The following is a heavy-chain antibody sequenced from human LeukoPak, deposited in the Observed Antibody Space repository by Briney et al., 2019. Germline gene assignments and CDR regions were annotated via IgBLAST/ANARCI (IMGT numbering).Heavy chain of an antibody. J-gene: IGHJ5*02. CDR2: IYYSGST. CDR1: GGSISSYY. Sequence: PSETLSLTCTASGGSISSYYWSWIRQPPGKGPEWIGYIYYSGSTNYNPSLKSRVTISVDTSKNQFSLKLSSVTAADTAVYYCARFACSSTSCYSVWFDPWGQGTLVTVSS. CDR3: ARFACSSTSCYSVWFDP. V-gene: IGHV4-59*01. D-gene: IGHD2-2*01.